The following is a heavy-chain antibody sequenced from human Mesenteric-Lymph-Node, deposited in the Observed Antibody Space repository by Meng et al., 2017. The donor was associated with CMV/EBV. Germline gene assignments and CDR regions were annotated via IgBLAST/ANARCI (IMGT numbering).Heavy chain of an antibody. CDR2: IHYSGST. D-gene: IGHD2-15*01. CDR1: GGSISTYY. V-gene: IGHV4-59*01. J-gene: IGHJ4*02. Sequence: GSLRLSCTVSGGSISTYYWSWIRQPPGKGLEWIAYIHYSGSTSYNPSLNSRVSISVDTSKNQFSLKLNSVTAADTAVYYCVREWSAFDYWGQGTLVTVSS. CDR3: VREWSAFDY.